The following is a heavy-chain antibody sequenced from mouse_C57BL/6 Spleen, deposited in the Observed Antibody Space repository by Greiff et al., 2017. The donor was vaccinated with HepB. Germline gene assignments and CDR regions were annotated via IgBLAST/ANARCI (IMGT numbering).Heavy chain of an antibody. D-gene: IGHD1-1*01. CDR2: IYPGDGDT. CDR1: GYAFSSYW. Sequence: VQLQQSGAELVKPGASVKISCKASGYAFSSYWMNWVKQRPGKGLEWIGQIYPGDGDTNYNGKFKGKATLTADKSSSTAYMQLSSLTSEDSAVYFCARESTTVVFDYWGQGTTLTVSS. V-gene: IGHV1-80*01. CDR3: ARESTTVVFDY. J-gene: IGHJ2*01.